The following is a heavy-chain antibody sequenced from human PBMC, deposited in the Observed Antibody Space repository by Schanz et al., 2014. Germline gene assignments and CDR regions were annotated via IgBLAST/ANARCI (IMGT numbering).Heavy chain of an antibody. CDR2: VFPNGIT. CDR3: ARDTTWRLDL. J-gene: IGHJ2*01. CDR1: GGSFSGYY. D-gene: IGHD1-1*01. V-gene: IGHV4-59*10. Sequence: QVQLQQWGAGLLKPSETLSLTCAVYGGSFSGYYWSWIRQPAGKALEWVGRVFPNGITNYNPSLKSRVPISLDTSKTQFSLTLPSLTAADTAVYYCARDTTWRLDLWGRGTLVTVSS.